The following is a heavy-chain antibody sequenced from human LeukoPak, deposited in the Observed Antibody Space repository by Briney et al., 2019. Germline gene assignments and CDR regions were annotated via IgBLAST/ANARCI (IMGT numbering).Heavy chain of an antibody. V-gene: IGHV4-31*03. CDR3: ARDHLFCSGGSCYWTGFDY. D-gene: IGHD2-15*01. CDR1: GGSISSGGYY. CDR2: IYYSGST. J-gene: IGHJ4*02. Sequence: PSQTLSLTCTVSGGSISSGGYYWSWIRQHPGKGLEWIGYIYYSGSTYYNPSLKSRVSISVDTSKNQFSLKLSSVTAADTAVYYCARDHLFCSGGSCYWTGFDYWGQGNLVTVSS.